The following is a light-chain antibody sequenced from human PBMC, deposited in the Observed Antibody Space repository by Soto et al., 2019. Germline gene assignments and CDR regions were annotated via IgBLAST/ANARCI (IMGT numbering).Light chain of an antibody. Sequence: QSVLTKPASVSGSPGQSSTIFCTGTSSDIGRYNYVSWYQQYPGKAPKFMIYGVSNRPSGVSNRFSGSKSGNTASLTISGLQAEDEADYYCSSYISSSTYVFGTGTKVTVL. V-gene: IGLV2-14*01. CDR2: GVS. J-gene: IGLJ1*01. CDR3: SSYISSSTYV. CDR1: SSDIGRYNY.